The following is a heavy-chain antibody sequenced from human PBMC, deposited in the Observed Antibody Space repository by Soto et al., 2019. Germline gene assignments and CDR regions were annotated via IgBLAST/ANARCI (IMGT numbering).Heavy chain of an antibody. CDR1: GCTFSSYA. Sequence: ASVKVACTASGCTFSSYAISWVRHATGQGLEWMGGIIPIFGTANYAQKFQGRVTITADESTSTAYMELSSLRSEDTAVYYCARLHDSSGYYQAPFDYWGQGTLVTVSS. V-gene: IGHV1-69*13. J-gene: IGHJ4*02. CDR3: ARLHDSSGYYQAPFDY. CDR2: IIPIFGTA. D-gene: IGHD3-22*01.